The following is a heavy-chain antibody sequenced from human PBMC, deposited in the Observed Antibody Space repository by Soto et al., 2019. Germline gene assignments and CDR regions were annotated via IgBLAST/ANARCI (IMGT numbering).Heavy chain of an antibody. D-gene: IGHD4-17*01. V-gene: IGHV3-11*01. J-gene: IGHJ6*02. CDR2: ISSSGSTI. CDR3: ASPTVTPHYGMDV. CDR1: GFTFSDYY. Sequence: QVQLVESGGGLVKPGGSLRLSCAASGFTFSDYYMSWIRQAPGKGLEWVSYISSSGSTIYYADSVKGRFTISRDNAKNSRDLKRTSLRAEDTAVYYCASPTVTPHYGMDVWGQGTTVTVSS.